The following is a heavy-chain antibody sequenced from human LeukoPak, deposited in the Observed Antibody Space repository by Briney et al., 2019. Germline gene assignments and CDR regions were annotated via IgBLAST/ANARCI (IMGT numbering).Heavy chain of an antibody. CDR1: GFTFSSYW. D-gene: IGHD3-10*01. Sequence: GGSLRLSGAASGFTFSSYWMHWVRQAPGKGLVWVSRVNTDGRTTTYADSAKGRFTISRDNAKNTLFLQMNSLRVEDTAVYYCARDIVIGSWSCLDWGQGTLVTVSS. V-gene: IGHV3-74*01. CDR2: VNTDGRTT. J-gene: IGHJ4*02. CDR3: ARDIVIGSWSCLD.